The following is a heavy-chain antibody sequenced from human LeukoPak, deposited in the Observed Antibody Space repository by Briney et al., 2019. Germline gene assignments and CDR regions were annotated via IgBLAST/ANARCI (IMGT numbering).Heavy chain of an antibody. J-gene: IGHJ3*02. CDR2: ISYGGSDK. Sequence: SCKASGGTFSSYAMHWVRQAPGKGLEWVAVISYGGSDKHYADSVKGRFTISRDNSKNTLYLQMNSLRAEDTAVYYCVRRSGSDYDAFDIWGQGTMVTVSS. D-gene: IGHD5-12*01. CDR3: VRRSGSDYDAFDI. CDR1: GGTFSSYA. V-gene: IGHV3-30-3*01.